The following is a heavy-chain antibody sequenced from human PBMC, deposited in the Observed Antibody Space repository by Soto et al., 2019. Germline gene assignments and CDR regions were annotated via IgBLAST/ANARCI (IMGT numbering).Heavy chain of an antibody. Sequence: GESLKISCKGSGYSFTSYWISWVRQMPGKGLEWMGRIDPSDSYTNYSPSFQGHVTISADKSISTAYLQWSSLKASDTAMYYCARQGSTVSAPRAFDIWGQGTMVTVSS. V-gene: IGHV5-10-1*01. D-gene: IGHD2-15*01. J-gene: IGHJ3*02. CDR3: ARQGSTVSAPRAFDI. CDR2: IDPSDSYT. CDR1: GYSFTSYW.